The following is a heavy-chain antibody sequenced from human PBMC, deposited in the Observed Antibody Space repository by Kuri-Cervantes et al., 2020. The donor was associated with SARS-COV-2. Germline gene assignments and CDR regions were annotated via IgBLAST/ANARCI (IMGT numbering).Heavy chain of an antibody. CDR1: NGSISSFY. D-gene: IGHD1-26*01. CDR3: ARALSYTGYSGSYNWFDP. J-gene: IGHJ5*02. V-gene: IGHV4-59*01. CDR2: IFHGRGT. Sequence: SETLSLTWTLSNGSISSFYWSWIRQPPGKGLEWIGYIFHGRGTNNNPSLRSGVTISRDTSKNQFSMKLSSVTAADTAVYACARALSYTGYSGSYNWFDPWGQGTLVTVSS.